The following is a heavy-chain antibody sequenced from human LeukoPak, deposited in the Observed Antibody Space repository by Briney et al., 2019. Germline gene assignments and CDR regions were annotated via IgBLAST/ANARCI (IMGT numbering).Heavy chain of an antibody. V-gene: IGHV3-53*01. CDR1: GFTVSSNY. CDR3: AKYYNYYYYYMDV. D-gene: IGHD3-10*01. J-gene: IGHJ6*03. Sequence: GGSLRLSCAASGFTVSSNYMTWVRQAPGKGLEWVSVIYSGGSTYYADSVKGRFTISRDNSKNTLYLQMNSLRAEDTAVYYCAKYYNYYYYYMDVWGKGTTVTISS. CDR2: IYSGGST.